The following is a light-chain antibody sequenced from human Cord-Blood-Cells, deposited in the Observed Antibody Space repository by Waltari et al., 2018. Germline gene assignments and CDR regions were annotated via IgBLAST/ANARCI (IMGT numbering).Light chain of an antibody. V-gene: IGLV2-23*01. CDR1: RRDVGSYYL. Sequence: QSALTQPASVSGSPGQSITISCPGTRRDVGSYYLVSWYQQHPGKAPKLMIYAGSKRHSGVSNRFSGSKSGNTASLTISGLQAEDEADYYCCSYAGSSTLVFGGGTKLTVL. J-gene: IGLJ3*02. CDR3: CSYAGSSTLV. CDR2: AGS.